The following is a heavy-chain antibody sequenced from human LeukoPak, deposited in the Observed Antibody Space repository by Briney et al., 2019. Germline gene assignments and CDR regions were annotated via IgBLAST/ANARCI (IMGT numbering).Heavy chain of an antibody. V-gene: IGHV4-4*07. CDR1: GGSISSYY. Sequence: PSETLSLTCTVSGGSISSYYWSWIRQPAGKGLEWIGRIYTSGSTNYNPSLKSRVTMSVDTSKNQFSLKLSSVTAADTAVYYCARDSFWSGYYKMDVWGKGTTVTVSS. CDR3: ARDSFWSGYYKMDV. J-gene: IGHJ6*04. CDR2: IYTSGST. D-gene: IGHD3-3*01.